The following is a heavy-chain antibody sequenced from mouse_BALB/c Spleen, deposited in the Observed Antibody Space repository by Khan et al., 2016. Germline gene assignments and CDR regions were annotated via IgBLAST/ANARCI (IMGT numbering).Heavy chain of an antibody. V-gene: IGHV3-2*02. CDR3: AGNVVYAGYYGCAMDY. D-gene: IGHD2-3*01. CDR1: GYSITSDYA. CDR2: ISYSGST. J-gene: IGHJ4*01. Sequence: QLEESGPGLVKPSQSLSLTCTVTGYSITSDYAWNWIRQFPGNKLEWMGYISYSGSTSYNPSLKSRISITRDTSKNQFFLQLNSVTTEDTATYYGAGNVVYAGYYGCAMDYWGQGTSVTVSS.